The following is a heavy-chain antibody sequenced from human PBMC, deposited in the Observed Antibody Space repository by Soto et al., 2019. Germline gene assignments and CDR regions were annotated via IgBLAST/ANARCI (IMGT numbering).Heavy chain of an antibody. CDR3: ARHLRAPLAAADP. J-gene: IGHJ4*02. D-gene: IGHD6-13*01. Sequence: QVQLQESGPGLVKPSETLSLTCTVSGGSISSYYWSWIRQPPGKGLEWIGYIYYSGSTNYNPSLTRRVTLSVDTSKNQFSLKLSSVTAADTAVYYCARHLRAPLAAADPWGQGTLVTVSS. CDR2: IYYSGST. CDR1: GGSISSYY. V-gene: IGHV4-59*08.